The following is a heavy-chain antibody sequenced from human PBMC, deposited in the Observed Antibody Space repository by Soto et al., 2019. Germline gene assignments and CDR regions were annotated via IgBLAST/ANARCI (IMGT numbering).Heavy chain of an antibody. D-gene: IGHD2-2*01. CDR1: GGTFSSYA. CDR3: ARDLSISTTCHHYY. J-gene: IGHJ4*02. CDR2: IIPIFGTA. Sequence: QVQLVQSGAEVKKPGSSVKVSCKASGGTFSSYAISWVRQAPGQGLEWMGGIIPIFGTANYAQKFQGRVTITAYESTSTAYMELSSLRSEDTTLSERARDLSISTTCHHYYWGQGTLVTVSS. V-gene: IGHV1-69*12.